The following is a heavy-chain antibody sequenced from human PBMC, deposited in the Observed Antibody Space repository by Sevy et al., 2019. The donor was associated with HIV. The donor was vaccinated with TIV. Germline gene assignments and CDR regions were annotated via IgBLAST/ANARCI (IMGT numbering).Heavy chain of an antibody. D-gene: IGHD2-8*01. Sequence: ASVKVSCKVSGYSLSELPMHWVRQAPGKGLEWMGGFDHEHRKTVYSQNFQGRVTMTEDTSTNTAYMELSSLRSEDTAIYYCATALYGTFFWRTWGQRTLVTVSS. J-gene: IGHJ5*02. CDR1: GYSLSELP. V-gene: IGHV1-24*01. CDR3: ATALYGTFFWRT. CDR2: FDHEHRKT.